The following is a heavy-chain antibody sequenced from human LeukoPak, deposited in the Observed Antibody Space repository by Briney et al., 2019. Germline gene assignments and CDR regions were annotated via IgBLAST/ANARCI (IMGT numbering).Heavy chain of an antibody. CDR1: RFTFSSYS. V-gene: IGHV3-21*05. CDR2: INSSSSYK. Sequence: GGSLRLSCAASRFTFSSYSMNWVSQAPGKGLEWVSYINSSSSYKFYTDSVKGRFTISRDNAKNSLYLQMNSLRAEDTAVYYCARDRALVVVAATGFDPWGQGTLVTVSS. D-gene: IGHD2-15*01. J-gene: IGHJ5*02. CDR3: ARDRALVVVAATGFDP.